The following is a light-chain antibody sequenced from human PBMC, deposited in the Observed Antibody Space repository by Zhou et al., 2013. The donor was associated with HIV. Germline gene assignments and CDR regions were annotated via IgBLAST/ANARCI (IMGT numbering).Light chain of an antibody. CDR2: KAS. J-gene: IGKJ4*01. V-gene: IGKV1-5*03. Sequence: DIQMTQSPSTLSASVGDRVTITCRASQSLTSWLAWYQQKPGKAPKLLIYKASTLESGVPSRFSGSGSGAAFTLTIFGLQPDDFATYFCQQYHSYPLTFSGGTKVEI. CDR3: QQYHSYPLT. CDR1: QSLTSW.